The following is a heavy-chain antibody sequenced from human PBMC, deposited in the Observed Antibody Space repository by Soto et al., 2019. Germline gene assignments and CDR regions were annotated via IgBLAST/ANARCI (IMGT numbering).Heavy chain of an antibody. CDR1: GFSISSYD. V-gene: IGHV4-59*01. D-gene: IGHD3-22*01. J-gene: IGHJ4*02. CDR2: IYCSGST. Sequence: WETLSLTCTVSGFSISSYDWSWVRQPPGKGLEWILDIYCSGSTNYNASLKSRVTISVVTSKNQFSLKLSSVTAADTAVYYCARSGGGAGSSGSTFDYWGQGTLVTVSS. CDR3: ARSGGGAGSSGSTFDY.